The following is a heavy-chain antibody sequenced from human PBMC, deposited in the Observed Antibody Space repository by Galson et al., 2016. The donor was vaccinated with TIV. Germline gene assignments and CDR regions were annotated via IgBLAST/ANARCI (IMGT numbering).Heavy chain of an antibody. CDR1: GFTFSEYI. CDR3: ANWGGLAS. V-gene: IGHV3-23*01. Sequence: SLRLSCAASGFTFSEYILNWVRQPPGKGLEWVSSITANGDHAFYTDSVKGRFTIFRDNSNNMLYLQMNSLRAEDTAVYYCANWGGLASWGQGTLSPSPQ. D-gene: IGHD3-16*01. J-gene: IGHJ4*02. CDR2: ITANGDHA.